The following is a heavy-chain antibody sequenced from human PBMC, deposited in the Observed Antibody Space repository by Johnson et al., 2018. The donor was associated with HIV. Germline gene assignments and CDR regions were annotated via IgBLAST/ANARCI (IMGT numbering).Heavy chain of an antibody. J-gene: IGHJ3*02. CDR1: GFTFSNYA. CDR2: ISYDGSNK. D-gene: IGHD1-26*01. Sequence: QVQLVESGGGLVQPGGSLRLSYAASGFTFSNYAMHWVRQAPGKGLEWVAVISYDGSNKYYADSVKGRFTISRDNSKNTLYLQMNSLRPEDTSVYYFAKDRYGGSYPDAFDIWGQGTMVTVSS. CDR3: AKDRYGGSYPDAFDI. V-gene: IGHV3-30-3*01.